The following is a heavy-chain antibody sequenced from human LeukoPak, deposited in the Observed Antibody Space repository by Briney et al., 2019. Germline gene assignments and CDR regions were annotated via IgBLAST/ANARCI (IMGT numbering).Heavy chain of an antibody. CDR1: GYTFANYD. CDR2: FDPEDGET. CDR3: ATERRFNFDY. V-gene: IGHV1-24*01. Sequence: ASVKVSCKASGYTFANYDITWVRQAPGQGLEWMGGFDPEDGETIYAQKFQGRVTMTEDTSTDTAYMELSSLRSEDTAVYYCATERRFNFDYWGQGTLVTVSS. J-gene: IGHJ4*02. D-gene: IGHD3-10*01.